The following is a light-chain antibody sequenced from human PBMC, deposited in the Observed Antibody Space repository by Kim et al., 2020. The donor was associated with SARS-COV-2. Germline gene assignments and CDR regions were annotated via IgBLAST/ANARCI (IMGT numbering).Light chain of an antibody. CDR1: QSVSSSD. CDR3: QQYGSSPR. V-gene: IGKV3-20*01. Sequence: LYAGERATLACRASQSVSSSDLAGYQQKPGQAPRLLIYGASSRATGIPDRFSGSGSGTDFTLTISRLEPEDFAVYYCQQYGSSPRFGQGTKVDIK. CDR2: GAS. J-gene: IGKJ1*01.